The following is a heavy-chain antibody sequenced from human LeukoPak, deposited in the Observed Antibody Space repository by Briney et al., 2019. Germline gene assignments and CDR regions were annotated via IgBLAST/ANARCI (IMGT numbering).Heavy chain of an antibody. CDR3: ARGNYDFLTGYYHYYFDY. D-gene: IGHD3-9*01. J-gene: IGHJ4*02. Sequence: LGASVKVSCKASGFTFTRYYMHWVRQAPAQGLEWMGIINPSGGSTSYAQKFQGRVTMTRDTSTSTVYMELSSLRSEDTAVYYCARGNYDFLTGYYHYYFDYWGQGTLVTVSS. CDR2: INPSGGST. CDR1: GFTFTRYY. V-gene: IGHV1-46*01.